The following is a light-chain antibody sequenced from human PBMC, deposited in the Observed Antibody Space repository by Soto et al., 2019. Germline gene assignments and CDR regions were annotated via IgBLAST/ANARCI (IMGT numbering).Light chain of an antibody. J-gene: IGKJ2*01. CDR2: AAS. CDR1: QIVRSN. V-gene: IGKV1-39*01. CDR3: QQTFSRPYT. Sequence: DIQMTQSPSSLSASVGDRVTITCRASQIVRSNLNWYQQKPGKVPELLIYAASTLQPGVPSRFRGSGSGTDFTLTFSSLQPEDFATYHCQQTFSRPYTFGQGTKLEIE.